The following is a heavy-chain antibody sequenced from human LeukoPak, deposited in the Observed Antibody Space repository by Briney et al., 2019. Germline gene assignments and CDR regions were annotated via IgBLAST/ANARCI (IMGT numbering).Heavy chain of an antibody. CDR2: IYYSGST. CDR1: GGSISSGDYY. J-gene: IGHJ6*03. CDR3: ARGAGDSDFYYYYYMDV. Sequence: SETLSLTCTVSGGSISSGDYYWSWIRQPPGKGLEWVGYIYYSGSTYYNPSLKSRVTISVDTSKNQFSLKLSSVTAADTAVYYCARGAGDSDFYYYYYMDVWGKGTTVTVSS. D-gene: IGHD3-16*01. V-gene: IGHV4-30-4*08.